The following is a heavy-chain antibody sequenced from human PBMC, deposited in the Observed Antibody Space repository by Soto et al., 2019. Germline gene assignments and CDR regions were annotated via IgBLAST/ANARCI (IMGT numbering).Heavy chain of an antibody. D-gene: IGHD5-18*01. CDR2: IWYDGSNK. CDR3: AGVGVQLYYYYGMDV. J-gene: IGHJ6*02. V-gene: IGHV3-33*01. Sequence: QVQLVESGGGVVQPGRSLRLSCAASGFTFSSYGMHWVRQAPGKGLEWVAVIWYDGSNKYYADSVKGRFTISRDNSKNPLYLQRNSLRAEDTAVYYCAGVGVQLYYYYGMDVWGQGTTVTVSS. CDR1: GFTFSSYG.